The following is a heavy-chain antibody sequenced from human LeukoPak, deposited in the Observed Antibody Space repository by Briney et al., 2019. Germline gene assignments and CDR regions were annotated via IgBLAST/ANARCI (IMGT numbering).Heavy chain of an antibody. CDR3: AKDSSQFYSSGWYGDD. CDR1: GFTFSSYA. Sequence: GGSLRLSCAASGFTFSSYAMSWVRQAPGKGLEWVSSISGSGGSTYYADSVKGRFTISRDNSKNTLYLQMNSLRAEDTAVYYCAKDSSQFYSSGWYGDDWGQGTLVTVSS. J-gene: IGHJ4*02. CDR2: ISGSGGST. V-gene: IGHV3-23*01. D-gene: IGHD6-19*01.